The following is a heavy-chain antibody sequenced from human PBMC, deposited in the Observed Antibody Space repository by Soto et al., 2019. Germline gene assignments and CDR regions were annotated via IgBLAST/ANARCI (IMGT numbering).Heavy chain of an antibody. D-gene: IGHD2-21*02. Sequence: SETLSLTCTVSGVSVSSGSYYWSWIRQPPGKGLEWIGYIYYSGSTNYNPSLKSRVTISVDTSKNQFSLKLSSVTAADTAVYYCARDSPLLWGGGDSLAGFWFDPWGQGTLVTVSS. CDR1: GVSVSSGSYY. J-gene: IGHJ5*02. CDR2: IYYSGST. CDR3: ARDSPLLWGGGDSLAGFWFDP. V-gene: IGHV4-61*01.